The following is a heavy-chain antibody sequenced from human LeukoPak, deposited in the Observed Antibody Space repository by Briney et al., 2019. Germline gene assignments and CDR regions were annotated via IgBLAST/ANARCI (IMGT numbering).Heavy chain of an antibody. D-gene: IGHD3-10*01. V-gene: IGHV4-30-2*01. CDR1: GGSISSGGYY. Sequence: KASETLSLTCTVSGGSISSGGYYWSWIRQPPGKGLEWIGYIYHSGSTYYNPSLKSRVTISVDRSKNQFSLKLSSVTAADTAVYYCARGLAELLWFGELPNWFDPWGQGTLVTVSS. J-gene: IGHJ5*02. CDR3: ARGLAELLWFGELPNWFDP. CDR2: IYHSGST.